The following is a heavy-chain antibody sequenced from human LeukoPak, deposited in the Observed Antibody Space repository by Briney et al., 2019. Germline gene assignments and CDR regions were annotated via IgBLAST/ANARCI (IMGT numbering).Heavy chain of an antibody. CDR2: VSISSGTI. V-gene: IGHV3-48*04. CDR1: GFTFSGHN. CDR3: ARMLITMVRGVPDY. D-gene: IGHD3-10*01. Sequence: PGGSLRLSCAASGFTFSGHNMNWVRQAPGKGLEWISFVSISSGTIYYADSVKGRFSISRDNAKSSLDLEMNSLRAEDTAVYYCARMLITMVRGVPDYWGQGTLVTVSS. J-gene: IGHJ4*02.